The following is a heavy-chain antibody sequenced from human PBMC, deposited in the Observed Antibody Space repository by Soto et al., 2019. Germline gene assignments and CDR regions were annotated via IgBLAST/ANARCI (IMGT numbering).Heavy chain of an antibody. CDR3: TTFTVVTANDN. J-gene: IGHJ4*01. CDR2: IKSESDGGTT. V-gene: IGHV3-15*07. Sequence: EVQLVESGGGLVKPGASLRLSCAASGFSLSNVWMNWVRQAPGKGLEWVGRIKSESDGGTTEYGAPVRGRFTISRDDSSNTMYLQMTSLRTDDTAVYYCTTFTVVTANDNWGQGALVTVSS. D-gene: IGHD2-21*02. CDR1: GFSLSNVW.